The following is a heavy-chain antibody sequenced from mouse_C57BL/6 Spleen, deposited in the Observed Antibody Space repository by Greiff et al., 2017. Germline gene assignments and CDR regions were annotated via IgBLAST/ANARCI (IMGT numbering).Heavy chain of an antibody. Sequence: VQLQQPGAELVRPGASVTLSCKASGYTFTDYEMHWVKQTPVHGLEWIGAIDPETGGTAYNQKFKGKAILTADKSSSTAYMELRSLTSADSAVYYCTKGYDYDEFAYWGQGTLVTVSA. CDR3: TKGYDYDEFAY. J-gene: IGHJ3*01. D-gene: IGHD2-4*01. V-gene: IGHV1-15*01. CDR2: IDPETGGT. CDR1: GYTFTDYE.